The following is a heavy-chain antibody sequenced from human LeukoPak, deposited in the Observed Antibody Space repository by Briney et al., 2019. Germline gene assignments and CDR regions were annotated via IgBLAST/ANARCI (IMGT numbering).Heavy chain of an antibody. CDR3: ARVIGKFDP. CDR1: GGSFSGYY. D-gene: IGHD2/OR15-2a*01. Sequence: PSETLSLTCAVYGGSFSGYYWSWIRQPPGKGLEWIGEINHSGSTNYNPSLKSRVTISVDTSKNQFSLKLGSVTAADTAVYYCARVIGKFDPWGQGTLVTVSS. V-gene: IGHV4-34*01. J-gene: IGHJ5*02. CDR2: INHSGST.